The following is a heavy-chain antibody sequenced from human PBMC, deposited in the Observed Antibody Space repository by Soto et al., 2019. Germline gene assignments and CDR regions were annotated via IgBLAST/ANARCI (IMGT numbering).Heavy chain of an antibody. J-gene: IGHJ4*02. CDR3: ARDSPSCTSTSCLFDQ. D-gene: IGHD2-2*01. V-gene: IGHV3-23*01. CDR1: GITFSSYA. Sequence: GGSLRLSCAASGITFSSYAMSWVRQAPGKGLEWVSGISGSGDTTWYTDSVKGRFTISRDNPKNTLYLQMNSLRAEDTAVYFCARDSPSCTSTSCLFDQWGQGTLVTVSS. CDR2: ISGSGDTT.